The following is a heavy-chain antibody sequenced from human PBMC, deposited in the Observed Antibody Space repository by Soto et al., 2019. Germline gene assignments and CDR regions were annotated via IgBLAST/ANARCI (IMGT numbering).Heavy chain of an antibody. V-gene: IGHV4-4*07. CDR1: GVSVIRYT. CDR3: ARDGMTTGDS. D-gene: IGHD3-9*01. CDR2: VFSRVSS. J-gene: IGHJ4*02. Sequence: SDSQSLACIVSGVSVIRYTCSWVRQPANKGLEWIGRVFSRVSSTYSPSLKCRVTITIDTPENRISLSLDSVTAADAGVYYCARDGMTTGDSWGPGTAVTVFS.